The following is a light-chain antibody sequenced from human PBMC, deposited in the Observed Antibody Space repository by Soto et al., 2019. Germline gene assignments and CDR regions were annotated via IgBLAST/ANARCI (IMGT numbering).Light chain of an antibody. J-gene: IGLJ3*02. CDR2: LNSDGSH. V-gene: IGLV4-69*01. Sequence: QLVLTQSPSASASLGASVKLTCTLSSGHISYAIAWHQQQPEKGPRYLMKLNSDGSHSKGDGIPDRFSGSSSGAERYLTISSLQSEDEADYYCQTWGNGLLVFGGGTKLTVL. CDR3: QTWGNGLLV. CDR1: SGHISYA.